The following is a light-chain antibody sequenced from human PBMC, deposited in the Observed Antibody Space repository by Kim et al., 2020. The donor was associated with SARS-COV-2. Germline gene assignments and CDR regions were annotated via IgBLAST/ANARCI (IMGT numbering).Light chain of an antibody. V-gene: IGKV3-15*01. Sequence: EIVMTQSPPTLSVSPGERATLSCRASQSVSSNLAWYQQKPGHPPRLLIYGASTSATGIPASFSGSGSGTEFTLTISNLQSEDFAVYYCQQYNDWPRTFGQGTKVDIK. CDR1: QSVSSN. CDR3: QQYNDWPRT. CDR2: GAS. J-gene: IGKJ1*01.